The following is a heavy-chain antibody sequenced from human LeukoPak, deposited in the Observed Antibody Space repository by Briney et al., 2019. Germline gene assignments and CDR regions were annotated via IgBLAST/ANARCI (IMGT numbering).Heavy chain of an antibody. CDR1: GFTFSSYA. D-gene: IGHD1-26*01. Sequence: GGSLRLSCAASGFTFSSYAMSWVRQAPGKGLEWVSAISGSGGSTYYADSVKGRFTISRDNSKNTLYLQMNSLRAEDTAVYYCAKPPTSVGATYYYGMDVWGQGTTVTVSS. J-gene: IGHJ6*02. V-gene: IGHV3-23*01. CDR2: ISGSGGST. CDR3: AKPPTSVGATYYYGMDV.